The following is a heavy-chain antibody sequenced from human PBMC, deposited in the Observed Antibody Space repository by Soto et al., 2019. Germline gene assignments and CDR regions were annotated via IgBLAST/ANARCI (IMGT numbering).Heavy chain of an antibody. CDR1: GDSVSSNSAA. V-gene: IGHV6-1*01. J-gene: IGHJ4*01. CDR3: ARDTESYDSGGNYYSRPFDY. CDR2: TYYRSKWYN. D-gene: IGHD3-22*01. Sequence: PSQTLSLTCAISGDSVSSNSAAWNWIRQSPSRGLEWLGRTYYRSKWYNDYAVSVRSRITIKPDTSKNQFSLQLKSVNPEDTAVYFCARDTESYDSGGNYYSRPFDYWGQGTLVTVSS.